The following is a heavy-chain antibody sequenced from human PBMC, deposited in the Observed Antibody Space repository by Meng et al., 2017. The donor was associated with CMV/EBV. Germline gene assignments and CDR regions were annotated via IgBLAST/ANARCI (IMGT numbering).Heavy chain of an antibody. D-gene: IGHD6-13*01. J-gene: IGHJ4*02. CDR1: GFTFSSYA. Sequence: GESLKISCAASGFTFSSYAMSWVRQAPGKGLEWVPAISGSGGSTYYADSVKGRFTIFRDNSKNTLYLQMNSLRAEDTAVYYCASLTRSSSSKGFGYWGQGTLVTVSS. CDR2: ISGSGGST. V-gene: IGHV3-23*01. CDR3: ASLTRSSSSKGFGY.